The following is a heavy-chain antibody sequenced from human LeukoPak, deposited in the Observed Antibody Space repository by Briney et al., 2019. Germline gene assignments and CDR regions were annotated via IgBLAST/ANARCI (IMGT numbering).Heavy chain of an antibody. J-gene: IGHJ4*02. Sequence: GGSLRLSCVVSGFAFGSSWMSWVRQAPGKGLEWVTNIKPDGSEKYYVDSVKGRFTISRDNSRNSLYLDINNLRTEDTAIYYCAKDRDSNWYPYFEYWGQGTLITVSS. D-gene: IGHD4-11*01. CDR3: AKDRDSNWYPYFEY. CDR1: GFAFGSSW. V-gene: IGHV3-7*03. CDR2: IKPDGSEK.